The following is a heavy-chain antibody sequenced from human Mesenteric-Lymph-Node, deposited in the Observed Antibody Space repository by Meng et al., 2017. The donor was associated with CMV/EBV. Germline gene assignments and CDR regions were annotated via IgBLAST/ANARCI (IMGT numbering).Heavy chain of an antibody. CDR1: GFTLSDYY. CDR3: ARGLEDIIVLPGATSAFTYPGGYDY. Sequence: GGSLRLSCVASGFTLSDYYMTWVRQAPGKGLEWLLYISTTGTIKYYADSVKGRFAISRDNAKNSVYLQMNSLRAEDTALYYCARGLEDIIVLPGATSAFTYPGGYDYWGQGTLVTVSS. V-gene: IGHV3-11*01. CDR2: ISTTGTIK. J-gene: IGHJ4*02. D-gene: IGHD2-2*01.